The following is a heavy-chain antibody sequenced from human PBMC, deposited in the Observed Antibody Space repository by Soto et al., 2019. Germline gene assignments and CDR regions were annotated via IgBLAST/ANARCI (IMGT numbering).Heavy chain of an antibody. D-gene: IGHD6-13*01. J-gene: IGHJ6*02. V-gene: IGHV1-69*13. CDR3: ARDGPIAAAGRENYYYYGMDV. Sequence: SVKVSCKASGGTFSSYAISWVRQAPGQGLEWMGGIIPIFGTANYAQKFQGRVTITADESTSTAYMELSSLRSGDTAVYYCARDGPIAAAGRENYYYYGMDVWGQGTTVTVSS. CDR2: IIPIFGTA. CDR1: GGTFSSYA.